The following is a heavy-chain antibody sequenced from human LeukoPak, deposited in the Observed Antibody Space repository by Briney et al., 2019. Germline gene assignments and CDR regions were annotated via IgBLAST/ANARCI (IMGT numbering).Heavy chain of an antibody. J-gene: IGHJ4*02. V-gene: IGHV3-48*04. CDR3: ARMNYVSSGWGAPFDS. CDR2: ISTSGSRI. D-gene: IGHD1-7*01. Sequence: GGSLRLSCAASRFTFSTYSMNWVRQTPGRGLEWVSYISTSGSRIDYADSVKGRFTISRDNAKNSLYLQMNSLRAEDTAVYYCARMNYVSSGWGAPFDSWGQGTLVTVSS. CDR1: RFTFSTYS.